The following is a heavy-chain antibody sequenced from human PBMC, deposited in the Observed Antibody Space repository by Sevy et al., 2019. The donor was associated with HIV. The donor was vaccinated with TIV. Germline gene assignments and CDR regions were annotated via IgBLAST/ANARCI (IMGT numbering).Heavy chain of an antibody. CDR1: GYTFTHSR. CDR3: ARGDYAWDY. CDR2: ITTYNGYT. Sequence: ASVKVSCRTSGYTFTHSRLNWVRQAPGQGLEWMGWITTYNGYTYYSHRLQGRLTITRDTSTTTTYMELRSLTSDDTAVYFCARGDYAWDYWGQGTMVTV. D-gene: IGHD4-17*01. J-gene: IGHJ4*02. V-gene: IGHV1-18*01.